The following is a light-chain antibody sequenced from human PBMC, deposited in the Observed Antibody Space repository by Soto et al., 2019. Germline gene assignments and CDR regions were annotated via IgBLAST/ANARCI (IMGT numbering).Light chain of an antibody. CDR2: GAS. CDR1: QSVSSSY. CDR3: QQYGSSPPST. J-gene: IGKJ2*01. V-gene: IGKV3-20*01. Sequence: EIVLTQSPGTLSLSPGERATLSCRASQSVSSSYLAWYQQKPGQAPRLLIYGASSRSTGIPDRFGGSGSGTDFALTLSILEHEDFAVYYCQQYGSSPPSTFGQGTKLEIK.